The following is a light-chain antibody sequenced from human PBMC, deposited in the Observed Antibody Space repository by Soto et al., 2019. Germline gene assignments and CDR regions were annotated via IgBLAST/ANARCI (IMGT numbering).Light chain of an antibody. CDR1: QIFFSSSNNVSS. CDR3: QQYYSTPSIT. V-gene: IGKV4-1*01. Sequence: IVMTQSPDSLAVSLGDRATIGCRSSQIFFSSSNNVSSLAWYQQKPGQSPKLLIYWASTRESGVPGRFSGSGSGTDFTLTISNLQAEDVAVYYCQQYYSTPSITFGQGTRLEIK. J-gene: IGKJ5*01. CDR2: WAS.